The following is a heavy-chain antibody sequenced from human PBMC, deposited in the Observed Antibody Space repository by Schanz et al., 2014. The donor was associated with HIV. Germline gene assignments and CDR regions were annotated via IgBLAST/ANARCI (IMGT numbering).Heavy chain of an antibody. D-gene: IGHD3-10*01. CDR2: IWKDGTNK. V-gene: IGHV3-33*01. CDR1: RFTFSTYG. Sequence: VQLVESGGGLVQPGRSLRLSCAASRFTFSTYGMHWVRQAPGKGLEGVALIWKDGTNKYYADSGKGRFTISRDNSKNTLYLQMNSLRADDTAVYYCARGSGPYYYYYGLDVWGQGTTVTVS. CDR3: ARGSGPYYYYYGLDV. J-gene: IGHJ6*02.